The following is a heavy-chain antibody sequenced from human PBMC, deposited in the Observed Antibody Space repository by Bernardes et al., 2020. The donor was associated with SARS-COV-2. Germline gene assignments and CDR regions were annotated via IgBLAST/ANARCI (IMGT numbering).Heavy chain of an antibody. D-gene: IGHD3-10*01. CDR3: ARGVQGVIITSPYYYGMDV. J-gene: IGHJ6*01. CDR2: IYNSGST. CDR1: GGSISSYY. V-gene: IGHV4-59*01. Sequence: SETLPLTCTDFGGSISSYYWSWIRKPPGLGLEWIGYIYNSGSTNYHPSLKSRVTISLDTSNNQFSLRLTSVIAADTAVYYCARGVQGVIITSPYYYGMDVWGQGTTVTVSS.